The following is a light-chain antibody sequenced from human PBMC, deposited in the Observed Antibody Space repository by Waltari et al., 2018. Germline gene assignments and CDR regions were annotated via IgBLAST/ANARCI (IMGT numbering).Light chain of an antibody. Sequence: DVQVAQSPSSLSASVGDRVTITCQASQNIDIFLNWYQQTPGKAPKLLIYDASNLETGVPTRFSGSGSGRHFTLTITNLQPDDIATYYSQQYDNLPPAFGGGTKVEIK. J-gene: IGKJ4*01. CDR2: DAS. CDR3: QQYDNLPPA. V-gene: IGKV1-33*01. CDR1: QNIDIF.